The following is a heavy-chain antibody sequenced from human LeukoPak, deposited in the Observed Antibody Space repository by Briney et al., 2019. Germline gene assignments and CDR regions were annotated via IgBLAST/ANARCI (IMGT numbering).Heavy chain of an antibody. CDR3: TRGYYDSSGSIDY. CDR1: GFTFSSYG. J-gene: IGHJ4*02. V-gene: IGHV3-30*03. D-gene: IGHD3-22*01. Sequence: GRSLRLSCAASGFTFSSYGMHWVRQAPGKGLEWVAVMSYDGSNKYYADSVKGRFTISRDNSKNTLYLQMNSLRAEDTAVYYCTRGYYDSSGSIDYWGQGTLVTVSS. CDR2: MSYDGSNK.